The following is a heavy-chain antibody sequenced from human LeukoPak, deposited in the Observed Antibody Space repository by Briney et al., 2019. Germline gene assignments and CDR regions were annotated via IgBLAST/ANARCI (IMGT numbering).Heavy chain of an antibody. V-gene: IGHV3-30*04. CDR1: RFTFSSYA. J-gene: IGHJ4*02. D-gene: IGHD2-15*01. CDR3: ARGPAMAVGSFDY. CDR2: ISYDGSNK. Sequence: PGGSLRLSCAASRFTFSSYAMHWVRQAPGKGLEWVAVISYDGSNKYYADSVKGRFTISRDNSKNTLYLQMNSLRAEDTAVYYCARGPAMAVGSFDYWGQGTLVTVSS.